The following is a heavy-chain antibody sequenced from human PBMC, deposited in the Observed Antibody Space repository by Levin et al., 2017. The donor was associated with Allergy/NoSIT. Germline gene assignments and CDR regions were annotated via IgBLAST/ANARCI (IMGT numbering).Heavy chain of an antibody. J-gene: IGHJ4*02. V-gene: IGHV3-9*01. CDR2: FSWNGDRI. CDR1: GFTFGDYA. CDR3: AKDIQRRISIFGGKKRALDS. Sequence: GGSLRLSCAGSGFTFGDYAMHWVRQGPNKGLEWVAGFSWNGDRIGYAESVKGRFTISRDNAMVFLYLQMNSLRTEDTAPYYCAKDIQRRISIFGGKKRALDSWGQGTLVTVSS. D-gene: IGHD3-3*01.